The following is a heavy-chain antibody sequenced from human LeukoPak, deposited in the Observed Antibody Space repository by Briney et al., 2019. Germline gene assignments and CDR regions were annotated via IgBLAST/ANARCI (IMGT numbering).Heavy chain of an antibody. CDR1: GYTFTGYY. V-gene: IGHV1-2*02. D-gene: IGHD2-15*01. Sequence: ASVKVSCKASGYTFTGYYMHWVRQAPGQGLEWMGWINPNSGGTNYAQKFQGRVTITSDTSISTAYMELSRLRSDDTAVYYCALLGYCSGGSCYPFDYWGQGTLVTVSS. CDR3: ALLGYCSGGSCYPFDY. CDR2: INPNSGGT. J-gene: IGHJ4*02.